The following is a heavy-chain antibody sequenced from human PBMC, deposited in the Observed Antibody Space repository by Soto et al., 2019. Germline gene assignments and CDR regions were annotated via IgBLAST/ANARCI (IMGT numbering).Heavy chain of an antibody. CDR3: STDWYDF. J-gene: IGHJ4*02. Sequence: PGGSLRLSCAAAGFSFTNAWMSWVRQAPGKGLEWVGRIKSKADGGATDYAAPVRGRFTISRNDSEKTLYLQMNSQKSEDTGVYYCSTDWYDFWSQGTLVTSPQ. CDR2: IKSKADGGAT. CDR1: GFSFTNAW. V-gene: IGHV3-15*01. D-gene: IGHD3-3*01.